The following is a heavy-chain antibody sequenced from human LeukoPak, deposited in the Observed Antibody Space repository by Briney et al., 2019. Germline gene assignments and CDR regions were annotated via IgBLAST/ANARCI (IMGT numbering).Heavy chain of an antibody. CDR2: INSDGSST. CDR3: ARDPYSGSYGNYYYYFMDV. J-gene: IGHJ6*03. V-gene: IGHV3-74*01. Sequence: LAGGSLRLSCAASGFTFSSYWMHWVRQAPGKGLVWVSRINSDGSSTSYADSVKGRFTISRDNAKNSLYLQMNSLRAEDTAVYYCARDPYSGSYGNYYYYFMDVWGKGTTVTISS. D-gene: IGHD1-26*01. CDR1: GFTFSSYW.